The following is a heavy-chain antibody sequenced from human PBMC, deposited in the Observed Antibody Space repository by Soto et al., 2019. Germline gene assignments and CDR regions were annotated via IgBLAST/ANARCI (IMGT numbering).Heavy chain of an antibody. J-gene: IGHJ6*02. V-gene: IGHV1-69*13. CDR2: IIPIFGTA. CDR1: GGTFSSYA. Sequence: SVKVSCKASGGTFSSYAISWVRQAPGQGLEWMGGIIPIFGTANYAQKFQGRVTITADESTSTAYMELSSLRSEDTAVYYCARDLRYNWNDFGMDVWGQGTTVTVSS. CDR3: ARDLRYNWNDFGMDV. D-gene: IGHD1-20*01.